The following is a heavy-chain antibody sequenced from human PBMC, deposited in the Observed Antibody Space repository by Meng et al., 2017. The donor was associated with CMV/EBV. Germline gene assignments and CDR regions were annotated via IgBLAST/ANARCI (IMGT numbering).Heavy chain of an antibody. CDR2: INPNDDT. Sequence: QGRSVPAGAEVKKPGAPVNAACKASGYTVTDYYLPWVRQAPGQWLEWMGWINPNDDTNYAQNFQGRVTMTRDMSINTVYMELSRLTSDDTAVYYCARSSGWSRFDYWGLGTLVTVSS. CDR3: ARSSGWSRFDY. V-gene: IGHV1-2*02. J-gene: IGHJ4*02. CDR1: GYTVTDYY. D-gene: IGHD6-19*01.